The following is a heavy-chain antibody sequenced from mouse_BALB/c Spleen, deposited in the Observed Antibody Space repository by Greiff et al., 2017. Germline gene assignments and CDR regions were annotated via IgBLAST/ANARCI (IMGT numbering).Heavy chain of an antibody. D-gene: IGHD1-1*01. J-gene: IGHJ4*01. Sequence: VQLQQSGAELVRPGTSVKVSCKASGYAFTNYLIEWVKQRPGQGLEWIGVINPGSGGTNYNEKFKGKATLTADKSSSTAYMQLSSLTSDDSAVYFCAREDYYGSSLYAMDYWGQGTSVTVSS. CDR2: INPGSGGT. CDR1: GYAFTNYL. CDR3: AREDYYGSSLYAMDY. V-gene: IGHV1-54*01.